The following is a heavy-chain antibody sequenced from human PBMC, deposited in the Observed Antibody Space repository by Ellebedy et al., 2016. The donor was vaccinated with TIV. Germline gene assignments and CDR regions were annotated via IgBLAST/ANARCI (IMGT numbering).Heavy chain of an antibody. V-gene: IGHV3-23*01. CDR3: ARAPGSIDPFDI. CDR1: GFTFSSYA. D-gene: IGHD3-10*01. Sequence: GESLKISCAASGFTFSSYAMSWVRQAPGKGLEWVSSIGRSDDRTYYADSVKGRFTISRDNSKNTVFLQMNGLIAEDTALYYCARAPGSIDPFDIWGQGTMVTVSS. J-gene: IGHJ3*02. CDR2: IGRSDDRT.